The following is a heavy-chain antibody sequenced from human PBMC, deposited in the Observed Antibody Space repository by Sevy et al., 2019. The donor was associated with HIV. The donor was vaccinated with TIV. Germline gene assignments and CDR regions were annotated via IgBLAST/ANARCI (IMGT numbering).Heavy chain of an antibody. Sequence: GGSLRLSCAASGFTFNKAWMSWVRQAPGKGPEWVARIKSKISGGTTEYAAPVKGRFSISRDDSKLTLFLHMDRLQSEDPGVYYCTTDLGAGNRPGGMDAWGQGTTVTVSS. CDR3: TTDLGAGNRPGGMDA. J-gene: IGHJ6*02. CDR2: IKSKISGGTT. CDR1: GFTFNKAW. V-gene: IGHV3-15*01.